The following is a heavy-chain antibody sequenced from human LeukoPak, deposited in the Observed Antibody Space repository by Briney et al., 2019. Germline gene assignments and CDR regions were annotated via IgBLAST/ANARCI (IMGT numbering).Heavy chain of an antibody. Sequence: GGSLRLSCTASGFPFSSYGMHWVRQAPGKGLEWVSYISDRTSSIIYYTDSVKGRFTISRDNAKNSLYLQMNSLRAEDTAIYYCVRDRGTYRPIDYWGQGTLVTVSS. CDR3: VRDRGTYRPIDY. J-gene: IGHJ4*02. CDR2: ISDRTSSII. V-gene: IGHV3-48*04. D-gene: IGHD1-26*01. CDR1: GFPFSSYG.